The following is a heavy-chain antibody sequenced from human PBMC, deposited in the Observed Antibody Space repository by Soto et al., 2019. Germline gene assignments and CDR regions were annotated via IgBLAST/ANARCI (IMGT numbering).Heavy chain of an antibody. J-gene: IGHJ5*02. Sequence: QITLKESGPTLVKPTQTLTLTCTFSGFSLTTSGVGVGWIRQPPGEALEWLVLIYWDADERYNPSLRARLTISQDTSKNQVVLTMTNMDPVDTATYYCAHRRPNQYDRSGSKYNWFDPWGQGTLVTVSS. D-gene: IGHD3-22*01. CDR1: GFSLTTSGVG. CDR3: AHRRPNQYDRSGSKYNWFDP. CDR2: IYWDADE. V-gene: IGHV2-5*02.